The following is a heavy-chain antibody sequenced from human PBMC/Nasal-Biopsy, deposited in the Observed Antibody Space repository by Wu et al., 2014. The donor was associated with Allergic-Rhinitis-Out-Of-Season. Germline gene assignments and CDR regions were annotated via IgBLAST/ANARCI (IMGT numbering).Heavy chain of an antibody. CDR2: IFPDGSHK. D-gene: IGHD6-19*01. CDR3: ANGLHSSSWYPAY. J-gene: IGHJ4*02. CDR1: GFTFSTYT. V-gene: IGHV3-30*14. Sequence: LRLSCAASGFTFSTYTLQWVRQAPGKGLEWLGLIFPDGSHKYYADSVKGRFTISRDNSKNTVYLQMDSLTTEDTAVYFCANGLHSSSWYPAYWGQGTLVTVSS.